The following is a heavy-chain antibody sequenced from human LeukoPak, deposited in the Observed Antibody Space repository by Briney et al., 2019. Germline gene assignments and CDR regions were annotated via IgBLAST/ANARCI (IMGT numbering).Heavy chain of an antibody. CDR1: GFTFSSYS. V-gene: IGHV3-21*01. J-gene: IGHJ4*02. CDR2: ISSSSSYI. CDR3: ARGAGNDFDY. Sequence: PGGSLRLSCAASGFTFSSYSMNWVRQAPGKGLEWVSSISSSSSYIYYADSVKGRFTISRDNAKNSLCLQMNSLRAEDTAVYYCARGAGNDFDYWGQGTLVTVSS.